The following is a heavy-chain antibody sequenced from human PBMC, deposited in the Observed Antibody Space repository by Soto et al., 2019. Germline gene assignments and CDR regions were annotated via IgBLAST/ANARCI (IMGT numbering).Heavy chain of an antibody. Sequence: GASVKVSCKASGYTFTGYFMHWVRQAPGRGLEWMGLINPNSGGTNYAQKFQGRVTMTRDTSISTAYMELSRLRSDDTAVYYCARDQADDYWGQGTLVTVSS. J-gene: IGHJ4*02. CDR2: INPNSGGT. D-gene: IGHD2-15*01. CDR1: GYTFTGYF. V-gene: IGHV1-2*02. CDR3: ARDQADDY.